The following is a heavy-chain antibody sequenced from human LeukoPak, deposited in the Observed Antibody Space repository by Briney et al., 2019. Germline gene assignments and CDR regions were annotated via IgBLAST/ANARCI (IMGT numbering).Heavy chain of an antibody. V-gene: IGHV3-33*01. CDR2: IWYDGSNK. D-gene: IGHD1-1*01. CDR1: GFTFSSYG. Sequence: PGGSLRLSCAASGFTFSSYGMHWVRQAPGKGLEWVAVIWYDGSNKYYADSVKGRFTISRDNSKNTLYLQMNSPRAEDTAVYYCARDGSPLERVYYYCGMDVWGQGTTVTVSS. J-gene: IGHJ6*02. CDR3: ARDGSPLERVYYYCGMDV.